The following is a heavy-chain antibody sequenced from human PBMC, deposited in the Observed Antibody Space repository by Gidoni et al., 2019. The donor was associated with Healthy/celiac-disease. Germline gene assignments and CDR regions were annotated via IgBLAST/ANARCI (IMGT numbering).Heavy chain of an antibody. V-gene: IGHV2-5*01. CDR3: AHRRGPRAIAATFDY. J-gene: IGHJ4*02. Sequence: LALIYWNDDKRYSPSLKSRLTITKDTSKNQVVLTMTNMDPVDTATYYCAHRRGPRAIAATFDYWGQGTLVTVSS. CDR2: IYWNDDK. D-gene: IGHD6-25*01.